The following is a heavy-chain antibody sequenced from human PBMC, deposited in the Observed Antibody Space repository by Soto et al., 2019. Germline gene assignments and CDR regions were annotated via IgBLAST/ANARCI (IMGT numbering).Heavy chain of an antibody. V-gene: IGHV2-5*02. J-gene: IGHJ2*01. Sequence: QITLKESGPTLVKPTQTLTLTCTFSGFSLSTSGVGVGWIRQPPGKALEWLALIYWDDDKRYSPSLKSRLTITKDTSKNQVVLTMTDMDPADTATYYCAHVDCGGDCTWDWYFALWGRGTLVTVSS. CDR3: AHVDCGGDCTWDWYFAL. CDR2: IYWDDDK. D-gene: IGHD2-21*02. CDR1: GFSLSTSGVG.